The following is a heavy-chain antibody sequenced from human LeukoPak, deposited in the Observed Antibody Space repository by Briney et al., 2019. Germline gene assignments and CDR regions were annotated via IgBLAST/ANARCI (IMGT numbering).Heavy chain of an antibody. D-gene: IGHD6-19*01. CDR2: IKSDGSGT. CDR3: ARSNSSGWYYFDY. V-gene: IGHV3-74*01. J-gene: IGHJ4*02. Sequence: GGSLRLSCAASGFTFSTYWMHWVRQAPGKGLVWFSRIKSDGSGTSYADSVKGRFTISRDNAKNTLSLQMNSLRAEDTAVYYCARSNSSGWYYFDYWGQGTLVTVSS. CDR1: GFTFSTYW.